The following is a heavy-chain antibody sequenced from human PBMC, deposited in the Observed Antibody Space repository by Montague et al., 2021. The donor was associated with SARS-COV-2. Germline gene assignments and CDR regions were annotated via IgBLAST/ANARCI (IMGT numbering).Heavy chain of an antibody. Sequence: SLRLSCAASGFIFTNYGMNWVRRAPGKGLESVARISGFGGGTYYSDSVKGRFTISRATSNSTLFLQMDGLRAEDTAIYYCAKSFSVKRNWFDVWGQGTLVTVSS. CDR1: GFIFTNYG. D-gene: IGHD1-14*01. CDR2: ISGFGGGT. CDR3: AKSFSVKRNWFDV. J-gene: IGHJ5*02. V-gene: IGHV3-23*01.